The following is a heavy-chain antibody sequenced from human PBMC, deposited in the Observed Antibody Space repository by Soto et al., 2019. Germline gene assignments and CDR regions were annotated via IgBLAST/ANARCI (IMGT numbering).Heavy chain of an antibody. J-gene: IGHJ6*02. CDR2: ISYDRSNK. D-gene: IGHD1-26*01. V-gene: IGHV3-30-3*01. Sequence: QVQLVESGGGVVQPGRSLRLSCAASGFTFSSYAMHWVRQAPGKGLARLAVISYDRSNKYYADSVNGRFTSSRDNTKNTLSLQMNSLRAEDTAVYYCAREGEILELDVWGQGTTVTVSS. CDR1: GFTFSSYA. CDR3: AREGEILELDV.